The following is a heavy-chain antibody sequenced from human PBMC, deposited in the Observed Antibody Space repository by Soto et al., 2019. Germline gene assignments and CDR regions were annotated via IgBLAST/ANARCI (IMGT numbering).Heavy chain of an antibody. CDR1: GGSISSSSYY. CDR3: ARRKVLLEWLPHNWFDP. Sequence: SETLSLTCTVSGGSISSSSYYWGWIRQPPGKGLEWIGSIYYSGSTYYNPSLKSRVTISVDTSKNQFSLKLSSVTAADTAVYYCARRKVLLEWLPHNWFDPWGQGTQVTVSS. D-gene: IGHD3-3*01. V-gene: IGHV4-39*01. J-gene: IGHJ5*02. CDR2: IYYSGST.